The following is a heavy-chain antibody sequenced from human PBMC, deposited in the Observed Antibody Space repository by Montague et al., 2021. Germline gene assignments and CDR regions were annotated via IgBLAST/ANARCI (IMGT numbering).Heavy chain of an antibody. Sequence: SETLSLTCTVSGGSISSFYWSWIRQPPEKGLELIAYIYYNGSAGGTTNYNPSLKSRVTISVDSSKNQLSLQLTSVTTADTAVYYCARGRGNSYVSFDSWGQGTLISVSS. D-gene: IGHD5-18*01. CDR1: GGSISSFY. J-gene: IGHJ4*02. CDR2: IYYNGSAGGTT. CDR3: ARGRGNSYVSFDS. V-gene: IGHV4-59*13.